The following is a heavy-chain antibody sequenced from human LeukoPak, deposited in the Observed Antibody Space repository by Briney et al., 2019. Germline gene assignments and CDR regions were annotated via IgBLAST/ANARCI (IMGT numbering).Heavy chain of an antibody. V-gene: IGHV4-4*07. CDR2: IDTNGNT. D-gene: IGHD6-19*01. Sequence: PSETLSLACTVSGGPITSYYWSWIRQPAGKGLEWTGRIDTNGNTNYNPSLKSRVTMSVDTSKNQFSLWLSSVTAADTAVYYCARSPSSGQRYFDDWGQGTLVTVSS. CDR1: GGPITSYY. J-gene: IGHJ4*02. CDR3: ARSPSSGQRYFDD.